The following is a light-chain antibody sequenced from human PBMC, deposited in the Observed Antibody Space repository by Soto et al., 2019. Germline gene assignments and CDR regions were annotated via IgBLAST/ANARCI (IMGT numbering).Light chain of an antibody. J-gene: IGLJ2*01. CDR3: CCCSYADSSSFRVL. CDR2: GNS. Sequence: QSVLTQPPSVSGAPGQRVTISCTGSSSNIGAGYDVNWYQQLPGAAPKLLIFGNSNRPSGVPDRFSGSKSGTSASLAITGLQAEDEADYYCCCCSYADSSSFRVLFGGGTQLTVL. V-gene: IGLV1-40*01. CDR1: SSNIGAGYD.